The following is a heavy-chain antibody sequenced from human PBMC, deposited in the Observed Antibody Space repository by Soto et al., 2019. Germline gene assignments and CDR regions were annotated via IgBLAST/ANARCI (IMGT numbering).Heavy chain of an antibody. CDR3: ARGEWVANFDY. J-gene: IGHJ4*02. V-gene: IGHV4-34*01. CDR1: GGSFSGYY. Sequence: QVQLQQWGAGLLKPSETLSLTCAVYGGSFSGYYWSWIHQPPGKGLEWIGEINHSGSTNYNPSLKSXXTXSEXTSKNQFSLKLSSVTAADTAVYYCARGEWVANFDYWGQGTLVTVSS. CDR2: INHSGST. D-gene: IGHD6-19*01.